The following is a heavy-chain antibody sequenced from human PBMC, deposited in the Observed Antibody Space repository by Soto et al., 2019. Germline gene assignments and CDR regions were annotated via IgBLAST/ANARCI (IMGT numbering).Heavy chain of an antibody. D-gene: IGHD4-4*01. CDR1: GGSISSSSYY. J-gene: IGHJ4*02. CDR2: IYYSGST. V-gene: IGHV4-39*01. CDR3: ARQSPTTVHDY. Sequence: SETLSLTCTVSGGSISSSSYYWGWIRQPPGKGLEWIGSIYYSGSTYYNPSLKSRVTISVDTSKNQFSLKLSSVTAADTAVYYCARQSPTTVHDYWGQGTLVTVSS.